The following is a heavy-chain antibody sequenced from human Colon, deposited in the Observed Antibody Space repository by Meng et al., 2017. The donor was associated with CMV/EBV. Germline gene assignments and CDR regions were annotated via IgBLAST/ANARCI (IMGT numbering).Heavy chain of an antibody. CDR1: GFSISRDYY. CDR2: IYYRGST. D-gene: IGHD1-26*01. J-gene: IGHJ4*02. CDR3: AGERTLGATDY. Sequence: SETLSLTCSVSGFSISRDYYWGWVRQPPGKEPEWIGSIYYRGSTHYNPSLKSRVTISPDTSKNQFSLKLRSLTAADTAVYFCAGERTLGATDYWGQGTLVTDSS. V-gene: IGHV4-38-2*02.